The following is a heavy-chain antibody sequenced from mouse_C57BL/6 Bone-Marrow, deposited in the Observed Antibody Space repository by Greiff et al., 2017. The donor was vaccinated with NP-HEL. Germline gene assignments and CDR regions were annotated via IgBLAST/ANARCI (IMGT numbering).Heavy chain of an antibody. V-gene: IGHV1-19*01. J-gene: IGHJ4*01. D-gene: IGHD3-2*02. Sequence: EVQLQQSGPVLVKPGASVKMSCKASGYTFTDYYMNWVKQSHGKSLEWIGVINPYNGGTSYNQKFKGKATLTVDKSSSTAFMELNSLTSEDSAVYYCAREAGRLYAMDYWGQGTSVTVSS. CDR2: INPYNGGT. CDR3: AREAGRLYAMDY. CDR1: GYTFTDYY.